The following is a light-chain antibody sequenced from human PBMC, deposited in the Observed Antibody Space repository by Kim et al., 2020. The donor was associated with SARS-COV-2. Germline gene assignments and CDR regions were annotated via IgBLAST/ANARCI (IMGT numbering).Light chain of an antibody. Sequence: EIVMTQSPGSLSVSPGERATLSCRASQSVSSNLAWYQQKPGQAPRLLIHGASTRATGSPARFSGSGSGTEFTLTISSLQSEDFAVYYCQQYNNWPQTFGQGTKVDIK. CDR1: QSVSSN. J-gene: IGKJ1*01. CDR3: QQYNNWPQT. V-gene: IGKV3-15*01. CDR2: GAS.